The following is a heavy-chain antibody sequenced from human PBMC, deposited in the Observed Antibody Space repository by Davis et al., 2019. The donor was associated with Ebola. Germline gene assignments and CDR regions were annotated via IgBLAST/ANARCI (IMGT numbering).Heavy chain of an antibody. D-gene: IGHD5-12*01. CDR1: GFTLSDYY. CDR3: VKIRGGFDWGYYYGMDV. J-gene: IGHJ6*02. Sequence: GGSLRLSCAASGFTLSDYYMSWVRQAPGKGLEWVAAITDTGGRTHYADSVKGRFTISRDDPKNTLYLQMSSLRVEDTALYYCVKIRGGFDWGYYYGMDVWGQGTTVTVSS. V-gene: IGHV3-64D*08. CDR2: ITDTGGRT.